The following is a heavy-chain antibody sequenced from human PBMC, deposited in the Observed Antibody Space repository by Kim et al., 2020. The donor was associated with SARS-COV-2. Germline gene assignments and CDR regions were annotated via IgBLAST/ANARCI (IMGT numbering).Heavy chain of an antibody. CDR2: IKSKTDGGTT. Sequence: GGSLRLSCAASGFTFSNAWMSWVRQAPGKGLEWVGRIKSKTDGGTTDYAAPVKGRFTISRDDSKNTLYLQMNSLKTEDTAVYYCTTGPSTYNWNYVFDYWGQGTLVTVSS. CDR3: TTGPSTYNWNYVFDY. J-gene: IGHJ4*02. V-gene: IGHV3-15*01. D-gene: IGHD1-7*01. CDR1: GFTFSNAW.